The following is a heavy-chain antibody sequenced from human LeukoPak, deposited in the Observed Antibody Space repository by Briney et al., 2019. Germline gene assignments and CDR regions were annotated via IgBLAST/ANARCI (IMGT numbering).Heavy chain of an antibody. CDR1: GYTFTDYY. Sequence: ASVKVSCKASGYTFTDYYMHWVRQAPGQGLEWMAWINPNNGDTNSAQKSQGRVTMTRDTSISTAYMELSSLRSDDTAVYYCARVHGDGYNFDYWGQGTLVTVSS. CDR3: ARVHGDGYNFDY. J-gene: IGHJ4*02. CDR2: INPNNGDT. V-gene: IGHV1-2*02. D-gene: IGHD5-24*01.